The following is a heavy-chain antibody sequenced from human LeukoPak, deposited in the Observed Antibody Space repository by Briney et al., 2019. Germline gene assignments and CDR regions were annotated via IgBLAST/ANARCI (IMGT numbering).Heavy chain of an antibody. CDR1: GFTFGDYA. V-gene: IGHV3-23*01. Sequence: GGSLRLSCTASGFTFGDYAMSWVRQAPGKGLEWVSAISGSGGSTYYADSVKGRFTISRDNSKNTLYLQMNSLRAEDTAVYYCAKIGDGYQFDYWGQGTLVTVSS. J-gene: IGHJ4*02. D-gene: IGHD5-24*01. CDR2: ISGSGGST. CDR3: AKIGDGYQFDY.